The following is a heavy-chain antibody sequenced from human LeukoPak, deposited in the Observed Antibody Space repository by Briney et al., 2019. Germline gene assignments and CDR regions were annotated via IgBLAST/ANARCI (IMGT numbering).Heavy chain of an antibody. CDR3: TTGIPGSRRSLDY. Sequence: KSGGSLRLSCAASGFTFSNAWMSWLRQAPGKGLEWVGRITSKTDGGTTGYAAPVKGRFTISRDDSKNTLYLQMNSLETEDTAVYSCTTGIPGSRRSLDYWGQGTLVTVSS. D-gene: IGHD1-14*01. CDR2: ITSKTDGGTT. V-gene: IGHV3-15*01. CDR1: GFTFSNAW. J-gene: IGHJ4*02.